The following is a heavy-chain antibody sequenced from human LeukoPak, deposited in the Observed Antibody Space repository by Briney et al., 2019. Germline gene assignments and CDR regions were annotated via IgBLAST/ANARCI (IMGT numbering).Heavy chain of an antibody. Sequence: ASVKVSCKASGYTFTCYYMHWVRQAPGQGLEWMGWINPNSGGTNYAQKFQGRVTMTRDTSISTAYMELSRLRSDDTAVYYCATAGSHYDLFLIDYWGQGTLVTVSS. CDR1: GYTFTCYY. CDR3: ATAGSHYDLFLIDY. D-gene: IGHD3-9*01. V-gene: IGHV1-2*02. CDR2: INPNSGGT. J-gene: IGHJ4*02.